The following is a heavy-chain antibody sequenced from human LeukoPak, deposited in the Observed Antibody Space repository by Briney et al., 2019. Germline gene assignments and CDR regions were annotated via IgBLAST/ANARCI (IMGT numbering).Heavy chain of an antibody. CDR1: GYTFTSYG. CDR2: ISVYNGNT. D-gene: IGHD3-10*01. J-gene: IGHJ6*03. Sequence: GASLKLSCKASGYTFTSYGISWVRQAAGQGREWRGWISVYNGNTSYAQKLQGRVTMTTDTSTSTAYMELRSLSADATAVRYCATVVTMVRSVINHYYYYMEVWGTGKTDTVSS. V-gene: IGHV1-18*01. CDR3: ATVVTMVRSVINHYYYYMEV.